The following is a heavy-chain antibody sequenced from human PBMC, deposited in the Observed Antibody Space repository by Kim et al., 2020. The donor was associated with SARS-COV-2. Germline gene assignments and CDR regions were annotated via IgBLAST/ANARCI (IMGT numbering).Heavy chain of an antibody. J-gene: IGHJ6*02. V-gene: IGHV1-2*06. CDR3: ARGSIAVAGSFYFYGMDV. CDR2: INPHTGGS. Sequence: ASVKVSCKASGYRFAGHYMHWVRQAPGQGLEWMGRINPHTGGSENAQKFQGRVTVTRDTAINTAYLELNRLRFDDTAVYYCARGSIAVAGSFYFYGMDVCGQGTTVTVSS. D-gene: IGHD6-19*01. CDR1: GYRFAGHY.